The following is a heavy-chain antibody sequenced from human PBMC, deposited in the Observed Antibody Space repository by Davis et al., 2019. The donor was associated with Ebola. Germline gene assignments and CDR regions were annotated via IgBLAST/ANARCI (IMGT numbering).Heavy chain of an antibody. J-gene: IGHJ4*02. D-gene: IGHD2-15*01. CDR3: ARLGDCSGGSCYLGLDY. Sequence: MPSETLSLTCTVSGGSVSSGAYYWNWIRQPPGKGLEWIGFIYYSGSTDYSPSLRGRVTISVDTSKNQFSLKLSSVTAADTAVYYCARLGDCSGGSCYLGLDYWGQGTLVTVSS. V-gene: IGHV4-61*08. CDR1: GGSVSSGAYY. CDR2: IYYSGST.